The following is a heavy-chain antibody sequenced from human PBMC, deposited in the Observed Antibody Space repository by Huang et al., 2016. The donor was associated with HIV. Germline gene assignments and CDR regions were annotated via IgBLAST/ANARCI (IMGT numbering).Heavy chain of an antibody. CDR1: GVSFTGNY. D-gene: IGHD3-3*01. J-gene: IGHJ6*02. Sequence: QMQLQQRGAGLLKPSETLSLTCGVSGVSFTGNYLTWIRQAPGKGLEWIGEVNDSGATNYNPSRNGRVTISLDKSNRELSLNLRSVTAADTAVYYCARQWTILEWLLGLDVWGQGTTVIVSS. CDR3: ARQWTILEWLLGLDV. CDR2: VNDSGAT. V-gene: IGHV4-34*02.